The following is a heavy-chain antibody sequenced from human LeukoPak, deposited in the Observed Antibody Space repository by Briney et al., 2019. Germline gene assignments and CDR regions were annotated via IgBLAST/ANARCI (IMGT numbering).Heavy chain of an antibody. CDR1: GYTFTSYA. Sequence: ASVKVSCKASGYTFTSYAMHWVRQAPGQRLEWMGWINAGNGNTRYSQKFQGRVTITRDTSASTVYMELSSLRSEDTAVYYCARKAEYSGSFPYFDYWGQGTLVTVSS. CDR3: ARKAEYSGSFPYFDY. D-gene: IGHD5-12*01. V-gene: IGHV1-3*01. J-gene: IGHJ4*02. CDR2: INAGNGNT.